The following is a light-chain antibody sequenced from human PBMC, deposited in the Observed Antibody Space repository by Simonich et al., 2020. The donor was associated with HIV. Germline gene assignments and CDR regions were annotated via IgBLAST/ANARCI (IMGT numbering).Light chain of an antibody. J-gene: IGKJ4*01. CDR2: DAS. CDR1: QSVSSN. V-gene: IGKV3-15*01. Sequence: EIVMTQSPATLSVSPGERATLSCRASQSVSSNLAWYQQKRGQAPRLLIYDASTRATGIPAKFSGSWSVTGFTLTISNMQPADIAVYFCQQYNNRPLTFGGGTKVEIK. CDR3: QQYNNRPLT.